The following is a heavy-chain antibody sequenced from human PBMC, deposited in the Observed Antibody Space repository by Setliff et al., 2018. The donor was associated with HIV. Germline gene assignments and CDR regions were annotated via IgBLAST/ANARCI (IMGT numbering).Heavy chain of an antibody. CDR1: GFTFSSYG. CDR2: IWYDGSNK. D-gene: IGHD6-6*01. V-gene: IGHV3-33*01. CDR3: ARDDPPREDSSSPVLFYSGMDV. J-gene: IGHJ6*02. Sequence: GSLRLSCAASGFTFSSYGMHWVRQAPGKGLEWVAVIWYDGSNKYYADSVKGRFTLSRDNSTNTLYLQMNSLRAEDTAVYYCARDDPPREDSSSPVLFYSGMDVWGQGTPVTVSS.